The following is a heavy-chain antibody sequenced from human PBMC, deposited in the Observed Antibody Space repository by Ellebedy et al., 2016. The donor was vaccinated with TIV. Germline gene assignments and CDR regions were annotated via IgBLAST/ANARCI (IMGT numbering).Heavy chain of an antibody. V-gene: IGHV3-49*03. CDR1: GFTFRDYA. Sequence: PGGSLRLSCTTSGFTFRDYAMSWFRQAPGKGLEWVSFIGPKTYGETKYAASAKGRFTISRDDSKSIAYLEVNSLKTEDTAVYYCTTNYYGSGIFFWGQGTLVTVSS. J-gene: IGHJ4*02. D-gene: IGHD3-10*01. CDR2: IGPKTYGET. CDR3: TTNYYGSGIFF.